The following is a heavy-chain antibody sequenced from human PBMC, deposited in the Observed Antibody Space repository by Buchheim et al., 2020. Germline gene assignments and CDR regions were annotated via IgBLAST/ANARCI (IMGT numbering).Heavy chain of an antibody. J-gene: IGHJ4*02. D-gene: IGHD2-15*01. CDR3: ARETRGYCSGGSCYSLFDY. V-gene: IGHV4-31*03. Sequence: QVQLQESGPGLVKPSQTLSLTCTVSGGSISSGGYYWSWIRQHPGKGLEWIGYIYYSGRTYYNPSLKSRVTISVDTSKNQFSLKLSSVPAADTAVYYCARETRGYCSGGSCYSLFDYWGQGTL. CDR1: GGSISSGGYY. CDR2: IYYSGRT.